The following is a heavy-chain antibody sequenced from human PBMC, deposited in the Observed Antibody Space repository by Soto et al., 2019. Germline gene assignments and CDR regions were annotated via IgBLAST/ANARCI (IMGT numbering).Heavy chain of an antibody. Sequence: QVHLQESGPRLVKPSETLSLTCTVSGGSISNCYWSWIRQPPGRGLEWIGHIFYSGSTNYNPALKSRVTISVDTSKSQFSLKLSSVTAADTAVYYCAKDSGYNYGYFRWFDPWGQGTLVTVSS. CDR2: IFYSGST. CDR3: AKDSGYNYGYFRWFDP. J-gene: IGHJ5*02. D-gene: IGHD5-18*01. CDR1: GGSISNCY. V-gene: IGHV4-59*01.